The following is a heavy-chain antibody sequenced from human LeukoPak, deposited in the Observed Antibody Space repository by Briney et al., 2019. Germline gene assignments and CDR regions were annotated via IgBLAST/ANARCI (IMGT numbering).Heavy chain of an antibody. CDR2: IYHSGST. J-gene: IGHJ5*02. D-gene: IGHD2-2*01. CDR3: ARSKCGGTSCYGGNWFDP. V-gene: IGHV4-38-2*01. Sequence: SETLSLTCAVSGYSISTGYYWGWIRQPPGKGLEWIGTIYHSGSTYYNPSLKSRVTISVDTSKNQFSLKLSSVTAADTALYYCARSKCGGTSCYGGNWFDPWGQGTLVTVSS. CDR1: GYSISTGYY.